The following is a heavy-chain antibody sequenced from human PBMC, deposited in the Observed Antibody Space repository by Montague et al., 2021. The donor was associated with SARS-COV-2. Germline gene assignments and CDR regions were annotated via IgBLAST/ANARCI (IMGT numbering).Heavy chain of an antibody. D-gene: IGHD3-10*01. CDR2: IFYSGST. J-gene: IGHJ3*02. V-gene: IGHV4-59*01. CDR3: ARDDRTFGVSI. Sequence: SETLSLTCTVSGASIRNYYWSWIRQPPGKGLEWIGYIFYSGSTNYNPSLESRVTISVDTSKNQVSLKLTSVTAADTAVYYCARDDRTFGVSIWGQGTMVTVSS. CDR1: GASIRNYY.